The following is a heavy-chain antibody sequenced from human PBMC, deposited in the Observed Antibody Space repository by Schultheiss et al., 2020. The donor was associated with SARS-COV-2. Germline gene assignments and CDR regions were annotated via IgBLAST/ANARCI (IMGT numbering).Heavy chain of an antibody. V-gene: IGHV3-23*01. Sequence: GGSLRLSCAASGFTFSSYEMNWVRQAPGKGLEWVSAISGSGGSTYYADSVKGRFTISRDNSKNTLYLQMNSLRAEDTAVYYCARKRWPDAFDIWGQGTMVTVSS. CDR1: GFTFSSYE. D-gene: IGHD4-23*01. CDR3: ARKRWPDAFDI. CDR2: ISGSGGST. J-gene: IGHJ3*02.